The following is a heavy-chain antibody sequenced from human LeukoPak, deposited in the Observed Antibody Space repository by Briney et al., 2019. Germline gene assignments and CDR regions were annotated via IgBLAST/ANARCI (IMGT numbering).Heavy chain of an antibody. J-gene: IGHJ4*02. CDR3: ARDSYCSGGSCYSAGGY. CDR2: ISPYNGNT. CDR1: GYTFRSYG. V-gene: IGHV1-18*01. Sequence: ASVKASRKAAGYTFRSYGFSWVRQAPGQGLEWMGWISPYNGNTNYAQRFQGRVTMTTDTSTSTAYMELSRLRSDDTAVYYCARDSYCSGGSCYSAGGYWGQGTLVTVSS. D-gene: IGHD2-15*01.